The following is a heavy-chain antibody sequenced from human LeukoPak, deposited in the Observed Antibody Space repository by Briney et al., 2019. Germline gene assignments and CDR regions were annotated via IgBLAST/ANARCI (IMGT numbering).Heavy chain of an antibody. CDR2: IIPIFGTA. J-gene: IGHJ6*02. CDR1: GYLFASYG. CDR3: ARDPISGYCSGGSCYTTYGMDV. Sequence: GASVKVSCKASGYLFASYGISWVRQAPGQGLEWMGGIIPIFGTANYAQKFQGRVTITADESTSTAYMELSSLRSEDTAVYYCARDPISGYCSGGSCYTTYGMDVWGQGTTVTVSS. V-gene: IGHV1-69*13. D-gene: IGHD2-15*01.